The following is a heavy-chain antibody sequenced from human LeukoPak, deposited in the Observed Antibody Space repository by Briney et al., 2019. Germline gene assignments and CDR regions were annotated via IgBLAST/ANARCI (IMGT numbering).Heavy chain of an antibody. CDR3: ARDTQEMATTYYYYYYMDV. V-gene: IGHV4-31*03. Sequence: PSETLSLTCTVSGGSISSGGYYWSWIRQHPGKGLEWIGYIYYSGSTYDNPSLKSRVTISVDTSKNQFSLKLSSVTAADTAVYYCARDTQEMATTYYYYYYMDVWGKGTTVTVSS. CDR2: IYYSGST. D-gene: IGHD5-24*01. J-gene: IGHJ6*03. CDR1: GGSISSGGYY.